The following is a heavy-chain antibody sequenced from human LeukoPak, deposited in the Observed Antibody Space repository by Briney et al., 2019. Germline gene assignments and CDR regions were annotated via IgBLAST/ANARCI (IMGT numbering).Heavy chain of an antibody. CDR1: GYTFTSYY. D-gene: IGHD3-16*01. CDR2: ISAYNGNT. Sequence: ASVKVSCKASGYTFTSYYMHWVRQAPGQGLEWMGWISAYNGNTNYAQKLQGRVTMTTDTSTSTAYMELRSLRSDDTAVYYCARAAPLRAYGMDVWGQGTTVTVSS. V-gene: IGHV1-18*04. CDR3: ARAAPLRAYGMDV. J-gene: IGHJ6*02.